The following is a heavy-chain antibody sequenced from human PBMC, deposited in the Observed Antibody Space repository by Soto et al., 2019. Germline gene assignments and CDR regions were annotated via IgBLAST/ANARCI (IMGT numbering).Heavy chain of an antibody. CDR1: GFTVSNNY. V-gene: IGHV3-53*01. CDR2: IYSGGYT. CDR3: ATSAGGGGY. D-gene: IGHD3-10*01. J-gene: IGHJ4*02. Sequence: EVQLVESGGGLIQPGGSLRLSCAVSGFTVSNNYMSWVRQAPGKGLEGVSVIYSGGYTAYGDSVKGRFTISRDNSKNTNSLQRNTRRAPTAALYYGATSAGGGGYWRQGTLVTVSS.